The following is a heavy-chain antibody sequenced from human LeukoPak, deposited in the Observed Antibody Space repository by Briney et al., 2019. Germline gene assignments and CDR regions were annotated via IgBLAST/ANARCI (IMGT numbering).Heavy chain of an antibody. Sequence: SETLSLTCTVSGYSISSGYYWGWIRQPPGKGLEWIGNIYHNGITYYNPSLKSRVAISVDTSRNQFSLKLSSVTAADTAMYYCAVIAAAERGYWGQGTLVTVSS. J-gene: IGHJ4*02. CDR1: GYSISSGYY. V-gene: IGHV4-38-2*02. CDR2: IYHNGIT. CDR3: AVIAAAERGY. D-gene: IGHD6-13*01.